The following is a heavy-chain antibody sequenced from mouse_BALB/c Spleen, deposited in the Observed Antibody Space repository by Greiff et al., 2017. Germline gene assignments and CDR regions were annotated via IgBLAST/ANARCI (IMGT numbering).Heavy chain of an antibody. J-gene: IGHJ3*01. CDR1: GFTFSSYG. D-gene: IGHD2-4*01. CDR2: ISSGGSYT. Sequence: EVKVVESGGDLVKPGGSLKLSCAASGFTFSSYGMSWVRQTPDKRLEWVATISSGGSYTYYPDSVKGRFTISRDNAKNTLYLQMSSLKSEDTAMYYCARHDYDEGDAWFAYWGQGTLVTVSA. V-gene: IGHV5-6*01. CDR3: ARHDYDEGDAWFAY.